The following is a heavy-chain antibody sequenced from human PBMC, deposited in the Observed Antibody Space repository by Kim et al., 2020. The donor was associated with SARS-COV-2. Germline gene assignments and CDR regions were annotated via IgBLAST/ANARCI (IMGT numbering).Heavy chain of an antibody. Sequence: GGSLRLSCATSGFTFSSYSMHWVRQAPGKGLEWVSHVSGSGTTTKYADSVKGRFTISRDNSNNSLYHQMTGLRAEDTAVLYCVRDIYWCFGVWGQGAM. CDR1: GFTFSSYS. D-gene: IGHD5-12*01. CDR3: VRDIYWCFGV. J-gene: IGHJ3*01. V-gene: IGHV3-48*01. CDR2: VSGSGTTT.